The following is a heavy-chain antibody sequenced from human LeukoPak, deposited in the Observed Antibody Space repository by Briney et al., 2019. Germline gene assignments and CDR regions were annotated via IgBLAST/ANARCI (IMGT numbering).Heavy chain of an antibody. CDR1: GGTFSSYA. CDR3: AREQRYDFWSGPMDYYYMDV. Sequence: GASVKVSCKASGGTFSSYAISWVRQAPGQGLEWMGGIIPIFGTANYAQKFQGRVTITADESTSTAYMELSSLRSEDTAVYYCAREQRYDFWSGPMDYYYMDVWGKGTTVIVSS. CDR2: IIPIFGTA. J-gene: IGHJ6*03. D-gene: IGHD3-3*01. V-gene: IGHV1-69*13.